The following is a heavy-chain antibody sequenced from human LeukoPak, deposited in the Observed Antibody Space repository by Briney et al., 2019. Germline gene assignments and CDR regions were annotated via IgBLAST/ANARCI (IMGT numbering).Heavy chain of an antibody. Sequence: GGSLRLSCAASGFTFSSYWMSWVRQAPGKGLEWVANIKQDGGEKYYVDSVKGRFTISRDNAKNSLYLQMNSLRAEDTALYYCARPSRARGGLGLFDYWGQGTLVTVSS. V-gene: IGHV3-7*01. CDR3: ARPSRARGGLGLFDY. CDR2: IKQDGGEK. J-gene: IGHJ4*02. D-gene: IGHD3-10*01. CDR1: GFTFSSYW.